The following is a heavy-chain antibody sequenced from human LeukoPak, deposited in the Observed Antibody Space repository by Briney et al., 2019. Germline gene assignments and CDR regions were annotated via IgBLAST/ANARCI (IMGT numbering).Heavy chain of an antibody. D-gene: IGHD2-2*02. CDR2: TKQDGSEK. CDR1: GFTFNNYW. V-gene: IGHV3-7*01. CDR3: ARREVRLLLYGGRYYFDY. J-gene: IGHJ4*02. Sequence: PGGSLRLSCAASGFTFNNYWMTWVRQAPGKGLEWVANTKQDGSEKYYVDSVKGRFTISRDNVKNALYLQMNSLRAEDTAVYYCARREVRLLLYGGRYYFDYWGQGTLVTVSS.